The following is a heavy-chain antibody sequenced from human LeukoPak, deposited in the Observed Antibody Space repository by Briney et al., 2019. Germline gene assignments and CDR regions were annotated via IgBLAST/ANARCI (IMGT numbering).Heavy chain of an antibody. CDR1: GFTFSSYV. Sequence: TGGSLRLSCAASGFTFSSYVMHWVRQAPGKGLEWVAFIRYDGSYKYYADSVKGRFTISRDNSKNTLYLQMNSLRAEDTAVYYCAKGRIQLWLLPDYWGQGTLVTVPS. V-gene: IGHV3-30*02. J-gene: IGHJ4*02. CDR2: IRYDGSYK. D-gene: IGHD5-18*01. CDR3: AKGRIQLWLLPDY.